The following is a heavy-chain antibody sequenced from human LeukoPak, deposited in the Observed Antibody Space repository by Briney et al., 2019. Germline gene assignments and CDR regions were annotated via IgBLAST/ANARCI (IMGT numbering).Heavy chain of an antibody. CDR1: GFTFGCHA. V-gene: IGHV3-23*01. CDR3: AKGIGGTLFDY. Sequence: GGSLRLSCAASGFTFGCHAMSWVRQAPGKGLEWVSTISGSADGTHYRDSVKGRFTISRDNSKNTLFLQMNSLSAADTAVYYCAKGIGGTLFDYWGQGTLVTVSS. J-gene: IGHJ4*02. CDR2: ISGSADGT. D-gene: IGHD4-23*01.